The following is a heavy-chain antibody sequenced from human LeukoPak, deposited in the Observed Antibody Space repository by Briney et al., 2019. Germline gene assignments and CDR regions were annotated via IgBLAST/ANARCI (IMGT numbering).Heavy chain of an antibody. V-gene: IGHV4-59*01. Sequence: SETLSLTCAVYGGSFSGYYWSWIRQPPGKGLEWIGYIYYSGSTNYNPSLKSRVTISVDTSKNQFSLKLSSVTAADTAVYYCAREPPPSAIAERRAFDIWGQGTMVTVSS. D-gene: IGHD6-13*01. CDR3: AREPPPSAIAERRAFDI. CDR2: IYYSGST. CDR1: GGSFSGYY. J-gene: IGHJ3*02.